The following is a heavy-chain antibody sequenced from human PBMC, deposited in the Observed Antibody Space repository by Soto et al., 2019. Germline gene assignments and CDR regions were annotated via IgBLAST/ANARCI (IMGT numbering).Heavy chain of an antibody. CDR1: GYSFTSNG. V-gene: IGHV1-18*01. J-gene: IGHJ4*02. D-gene: IGHD6-25*01. CDR3: ARDRTGMAADH. CDR2: ISAYNGNT. Sequence: QVQLVQSGAEVKKPGASVKVSCKASGYSFTSNGFSWVRQAPGQGLEWMGWISAYNGNTNSAQKFQGRLTMTTDTSTGTAYMELRSLRPDDTAVYFCARDRTGMAADHWGQGTLVTVSS.